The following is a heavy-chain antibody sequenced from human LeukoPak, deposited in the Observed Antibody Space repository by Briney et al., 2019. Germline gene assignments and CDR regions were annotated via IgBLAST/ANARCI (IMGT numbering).Heavy chain of an antibody. CDR3: ARSSSGWYGVYYYGMDV. Sequence: SQTLSLTCAISGDSVSSNSAAWNWIRQSPSRGLEWLGRTYYRSKWYNDYAVSVKSRITINPDTSKNQFSLQLNSVTPEDTAVYYCARSSSGWYGVYYYGMDVWGQGTTVTVSS. D-gene: IGHD6-19*01. CDR1: GDSVSSNSAA. J-gene: IGHJ6*02. CDR2: TYYRSKWYN. V-gene: IGHV6-1*01.